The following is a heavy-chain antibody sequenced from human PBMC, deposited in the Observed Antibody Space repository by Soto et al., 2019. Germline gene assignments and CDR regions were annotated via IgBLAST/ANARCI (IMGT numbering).Heavy chain of an antibody. D-gene: IGHD6-19*01. CDR3: ARDFEWLVPGDY. V-gene: IGHV3-33*01. CDR1: GFTFSSYG. CDR2: IWYDGSNK. Sequence: GGSLRLSCAASGFTFSSYGMHWVRQAPGKGLEWVAVIWYDGSNKYYADSVKGRFTISRDNSKNTLYLQMNSLRAEDTAVYYCARDFEWLVPGDYWGQGTLVTVSS. J-gene: IGHJ4*02.